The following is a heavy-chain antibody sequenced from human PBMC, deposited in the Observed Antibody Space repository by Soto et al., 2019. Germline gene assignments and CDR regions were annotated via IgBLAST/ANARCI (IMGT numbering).Heavy chain of an antibody. CDR2: ISYDGSNK. J-gene: IGHJ6*02. CDR1: GFTFSSYA. V-gene: IGHV3-30*04. CDR3: AKDRQSSSWPYYYYYYVMDV. Sequence: PGGSLRLSCAASGFTFSSYAMHWVRPAPGKGLEWVAVISYDGSNKYYADSVKGRFTISRDNSKNTLYPQMNSLRAEDTAVYYCAKDRQSSSWPYYYYYYVMDVWGQGTTVTVSS. D-gene: IGHD6-13*01.